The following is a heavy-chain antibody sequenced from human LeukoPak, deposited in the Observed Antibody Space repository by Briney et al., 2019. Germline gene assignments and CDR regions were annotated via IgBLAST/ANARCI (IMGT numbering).Heavy chain of an antibody. CDR1: GFTVSSNY. CDR2: IYSGGST. CDR3: AIGQNGACDI. V-gene: IGHV3-53*05. J-gene: IGHJ3*02. D-gene: IGHD1-1*01. Sequence: GGSLRLSCAASGFTVSSNYMSWVRQAPGKGLEWVSVIYSGGSTYYADSVKGRFTISRDNSKNTLYLHVNSLRPEDTAVYYCAIGQNGACDIWGQGTMVTVSS.